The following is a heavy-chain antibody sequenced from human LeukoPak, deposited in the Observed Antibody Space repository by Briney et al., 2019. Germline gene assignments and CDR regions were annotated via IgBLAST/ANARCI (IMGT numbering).Heavy chain of an antibody. CDR3: AKDGAA. Sequence: PGGSLRLSCAASGFTFSTHWMHWVRQAPGKGLEWVSSIWSNSVWTHYADSVKGRFTISRDNSKNTLYLEMHSLRADDTAVYYCAKDGAAWGQGTLVTVSS. D-gene: IGHD4/OR15-4a*01. J-gene: IGHJ5*02. CDR1: GFTFSTHW. V-gene: IGHV3-23*01. CDR2: IWSNSVWT.